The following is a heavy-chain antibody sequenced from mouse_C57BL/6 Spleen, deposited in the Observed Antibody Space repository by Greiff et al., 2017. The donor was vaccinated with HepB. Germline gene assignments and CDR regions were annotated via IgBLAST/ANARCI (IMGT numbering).Heavy chain of an antibody. CDR2: INPSSGYT. J-gene: IGHJ2*01. CDR3: ERCITTVVATFDD. D-gene: IGHD1-1*01. V-gene: IGHV1-4*01. Sequence: VQLQQSGAELARPGASVKMSCKASGYTFTSYTMHWVKQRPGQGLEWIGYINPSSGYTKYNQKFKDKATLTADKSSSTAYMQLSSLTSEDSAVYYCERCITTVVATFDDWGQGTTLTVSS. CDR1: GYTFTSYT.